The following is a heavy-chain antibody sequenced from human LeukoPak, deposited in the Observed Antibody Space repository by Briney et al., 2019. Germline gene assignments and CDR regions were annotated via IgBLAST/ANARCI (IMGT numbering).Heavy chain of an antibody. J-gene: IGHJ4*02. Sequence: RASETLSLTCTVSGGSISSYYWNWIRQPPGKGLEWIGYIHYSGSTNYNPSLKSRVTKSLDTSKNQFSLKLSSVIAADTAVYYCARVKPDYGDFKVDYWGQGTLVTVSS. CDR3: ARVKPDYGDFKVDY. CDR2: IHYSGST. CDR1: GGSISSYY. V-gene: IGHV4-59*01. D-gene: IGHD4-17*01.